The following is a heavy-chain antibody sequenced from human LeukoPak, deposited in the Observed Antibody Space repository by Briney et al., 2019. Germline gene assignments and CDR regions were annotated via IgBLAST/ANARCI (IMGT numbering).Heavy chain of an antibody. J-gene: IGHJ3*02. CDR3: ASTLGGVDTAMVDAFDI. D-gene: IGHD5-18*01. CDR1: GFTFSSYW. V-gene: IGHV3-74*01. CDR2: INSDGSST. Sequence: GGSLRLSCAASGFTFSSYWMHWVRQAPGKGLVWVSRINSDGSSTSYADSVKGRLTISRDNAKNTLYLQMNSLRAEDTAVYYCASTLGGVDTAMVDAFDIWGQGTMVTVSS.